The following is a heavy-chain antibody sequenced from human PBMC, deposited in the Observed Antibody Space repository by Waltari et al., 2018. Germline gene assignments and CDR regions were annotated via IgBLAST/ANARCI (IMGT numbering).Heavy chain of an antibody. D-gene: IGHD6-13*01. V-gene: IGHV4-59*11. Sequence: QVQLQESGPGLVKPSETLSLTCTVSGGSISSHYWSWIRQPPGKGLEWIGYIYYSGSTNYNPTLKSRVTISVDTSKNQFSLKLSSVTAADTAVYYCARAPIADNDAVDIWGQGTMVTVSS. CDR1: GGSISSHY. CDR3: ARAPIADNDAVDI. CDR2: IYYSGST. J-gene: IGHJ3*02.